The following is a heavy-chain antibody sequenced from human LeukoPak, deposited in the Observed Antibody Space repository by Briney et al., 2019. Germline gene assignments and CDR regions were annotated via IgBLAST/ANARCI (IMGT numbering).Heavy chain of an antibody. D-gene: IGHD1-26*01. J-gene: IGHJ6*01. CDR3: AKMKGHPLPKYYMDV. CDR2: ISGSGDNT. Sequence: GGSLRLSCAASGFTFSGFAMSWVRRTPGKGLEWVSGISGSGDNTLYADSVKGRFPISRNNSKKTLYLEMNSLRAEDTAIYYCAKMKGHPLPKYYMDVWGQGTTVTVSS. V-gene: IGHV3-23*01. CDR1: GFTFSGFA.